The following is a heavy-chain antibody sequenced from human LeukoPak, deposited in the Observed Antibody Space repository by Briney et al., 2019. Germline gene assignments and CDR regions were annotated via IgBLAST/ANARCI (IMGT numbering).Heavy chain of an antibody. CDR3: ARVIPQYCSSTTCRYYFDY. CDR2: INQDGSEK. Sequence: PGGSLRLSCAASGFTFNNYWMSWVRQAPGKGLEWVANINQDGSEKYYVDSVKGRFTISRDNAKNTLYLQMNSLRVEDTAVYYCARVIPQYCSSTTCRYYFDYWGQGTLVTVS. D-gene: IGHD2-2*01. CDR1: GFTFNNYW. J-gene: IGHJ4*02. V-gene: IGHV3-7*01.